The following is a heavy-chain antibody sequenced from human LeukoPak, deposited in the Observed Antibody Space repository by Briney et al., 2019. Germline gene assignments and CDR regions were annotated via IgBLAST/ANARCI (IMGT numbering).Heavy chain of an antibody. CDR1: GGSISSGGYY. D-gene: IGHD5-12*01. Sequence: PSETLSLTCTVSGGSISSGGYYWSWIRQHPGKGLEWIGYIYYSGSTYYNLSLKSRVTISVDTSKNQFSLKLSSVTAADTAVYYCARDLGGYSGYDGGFDYWGQGTLVTVSS. CDR2: IYYSGST. CDR3: ARDLGGYSGYDGGFDY. J-gene: IGHJ4*02. V-gene: IGHV4-31*03.